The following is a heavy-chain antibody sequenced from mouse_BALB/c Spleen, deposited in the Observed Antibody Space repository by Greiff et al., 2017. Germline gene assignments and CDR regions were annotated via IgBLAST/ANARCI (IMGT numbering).Heavy chain of an antibody. CDR1: GFTFSSYA. CDR2: ISSGGST. Sequence: EVQGVESGGGLVKPGGSLKLSCAASGFTFSSYAMSWVRQTPEKRLEWVASISSGGSTYYPDSVKGRFTISRDNARNILYLQMSSLRSEDTAMYYCARRDYDAMDYWGQGTSVTVSS. J-gene: IGHJ4*01. V-gene: IGHV5-6-5*01. CDR3: ARRDYDAMDY.